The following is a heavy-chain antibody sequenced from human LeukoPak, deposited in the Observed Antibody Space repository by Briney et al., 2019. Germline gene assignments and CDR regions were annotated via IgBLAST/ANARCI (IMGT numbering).Heavy chain of an antibody. CDR1: GGSISSSSYY. CDR3: ASRIAAADNWFDP. V-gene: IGHV4-39*01. CDR2: IYYSGST. J-gene: IGHJ5*02. D-gene: IGHD6-13*01. Sequence: SETLSLTCTVSGGSISSSSYYWGWICQPPGKGLEWIGSIYYSGSTYYNPSLKSRVTISVDTSKNQFSLKLSSVTAADTAVYYCASRIAAADNWFDPWGQGTLVTVSS.